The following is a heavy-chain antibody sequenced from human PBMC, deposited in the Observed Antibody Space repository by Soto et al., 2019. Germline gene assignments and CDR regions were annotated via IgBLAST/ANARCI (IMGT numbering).Heavy chain of an antibody. J-gene: IGHJ4*02. CDR2: IYHSGST. Sequence: QVQLQESGPRLVEASQTLSLTCTVSNASITSSGYYWSWVRQPPGKRLEWIGYIYHSGSTFYSPSLPSRLTMSVDTSKNQFSLTLRSVTAADTAVYHCVRMSGTYYVPDYWGQGTLVTVSS. V-gene: IGHV4-31*03. CDR3: VRMSGTYYVPDY. CDR1: NASITSSGYY. D-gene: IGHD1-26*01.